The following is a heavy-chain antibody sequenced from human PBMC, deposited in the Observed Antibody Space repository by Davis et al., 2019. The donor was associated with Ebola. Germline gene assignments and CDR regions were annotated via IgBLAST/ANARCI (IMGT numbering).Heavy chain of an antibody. V-gene: IGHV1-18*04. CDR1: GYTFTSYG. D-gene: IGHD3-10*01. CDR3: ARDCMVGRDDY. Sequence: AASVKVSCKASGYTFTSYGITWVRQAPGQGLEWMGWISAYNGNTNYAQKLQGRVTMTTDTSTSTAYMELRSLRSDDTAVYYCARDCMVGRDDYWGQGTLVTVSS. J-gene: IGHJ4*02. CDR2: ISAYNGNT.